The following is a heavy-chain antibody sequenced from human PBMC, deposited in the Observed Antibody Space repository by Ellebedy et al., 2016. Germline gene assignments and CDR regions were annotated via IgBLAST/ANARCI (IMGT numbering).Heavy chain of an antibody. D-gene: IGHD3-16*02. Sequence: SETLSLXXAAYGGSFSDYYWSWIRQSPGKGLEWIGEIDHSGSTSYNPSLRSRLTISLGTSKRDFSLRLGSVTATDTALYFCAAYDHRDRCTIDSWGRGTLVTVSS. CDR3: AAYDHRDRCTIDS. CDR2: IDHSGST. V-gene: IGHV4-34*06. CDR1: GGSFSDYY. J-gene: IGHJ4*02.